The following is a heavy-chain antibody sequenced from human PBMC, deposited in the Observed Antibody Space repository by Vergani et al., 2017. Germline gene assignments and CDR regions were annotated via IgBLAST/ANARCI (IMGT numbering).Heavy chain of an antibody. CDR1: GFTFSSYS. J-gene: IGHJ4*02. Sequence: EVQLVESGGGLVKPGGSLRLSCAASGFTFSSYSMNWVRQAPGKGLEWVSSISSSSSYIYYADSVKGRFTISRDNAKNSLYLQMNSLRAEDTAVYYCARAQGEMATIFLWDYWGQGTLVTVSS. CDR2: ISSSSSYI. CDR3: ARAQGEMATIFLWDY. D-gene: IGHD5-24*01. V-gene: IGHV3-21*01.